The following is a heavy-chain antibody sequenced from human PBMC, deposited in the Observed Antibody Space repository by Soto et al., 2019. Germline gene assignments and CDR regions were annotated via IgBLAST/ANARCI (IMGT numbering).Heavy chain of an antibody. Sequence: ASVKVSCKASGYTFSDYYIHWVRQAPGQGLEWMGWINPDTGSTDYKQNFQGWVTMTRDTSISTAYMELSSLKSDDTAVYYCARATGRDGSSWYRGGYDYWGQGTLVTVSS. CDR2: INPDTGST. CDR3: ARATGRDGSSWYRGGYDY. CDR1: GYTFSDYY. V-gene: IGHV1-2*04. D-gene: IGHD6-13*01. J-gene: IGHJ4*02.